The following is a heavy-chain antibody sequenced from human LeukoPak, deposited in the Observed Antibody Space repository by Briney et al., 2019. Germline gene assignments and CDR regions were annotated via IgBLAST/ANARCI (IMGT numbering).Heavy chain of an antibody. CDR1: GLTFHTYR. Sequence: PGGSQTLPCAPSGLTFHTYRMMWAPQSPGNGLVCLSYYSSSSVAIYNADSVKGRFTISRDNAKNSLYLQMNSLRGEDTAVYYCARGGLGSAASFDYWGQGTLVTVSS. V-gene: IGHV3-48*01. D-gene: IGHD6-19*01. J-gene: IGHJ4*02. CDR2: YSSSSVAI. CDR3: ARGGLGSAASFDY.